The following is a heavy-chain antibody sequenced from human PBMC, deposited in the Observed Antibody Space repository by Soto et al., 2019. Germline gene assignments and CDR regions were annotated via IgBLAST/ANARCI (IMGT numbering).Heavy chain of an antibody. V-gene: IGHV3-23*01. CDR3: AKGGSEQWLVGYYFDY. J-gene: IGHJ4*02. Sequence: GGSLRLSCAASGFTFSSYAMSWVRQAPGKGLEWVSAISGSGGSTYYADSVKGRFTISRDNSKNTLYLQMNSLRAEDTAVYYCAKGGSEQWLVGYYFDYWGQGTLVTVSS. D-gene: IGHD6-19*01. CDR2: ISGSGGST. CDR1: GFTFSSYA.